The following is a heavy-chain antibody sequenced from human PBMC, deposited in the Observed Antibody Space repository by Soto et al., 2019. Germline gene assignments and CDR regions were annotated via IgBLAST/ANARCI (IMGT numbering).Heavy chain of an antibody. Sequence: ASVKVSCKASGYTFTSYGISWVRQAPGQGLEWMGWISAYNGNTNYAQKLQGGVTMTTDTSTSTAYMELRSLRSDDTAVYYCARGAVWFGELLSLYGMDVWGQGTTVTVSS. V-gene: IGHV1-18*01. D-gene: IGHD3-10*01. CDR2: ISAYNGNT. CDR1: GYTFTSYG. J-gene: IGHJ6*02. CDR3: ARGAVWFGELLSLYGMDV.